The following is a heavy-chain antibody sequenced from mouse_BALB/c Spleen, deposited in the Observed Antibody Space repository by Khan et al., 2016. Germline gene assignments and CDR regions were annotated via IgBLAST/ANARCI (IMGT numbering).Heavy chain of an antibody. Sequence: VQLQESGAELARPGASVKLSCKASGYTFTSYWMQWVKQRPGQGLEWIGAIYPGDGDTRYTQTFKGKATLTADKSSSTAYVQLSSLASEDSAVYCCARGNSYYDYDYWGQGTTLTVSS. CDR2: IYPGDGDT. D-gene: IGHD2-4*01. V-gene: IGHV1-87*01. CDR3: ARGNSYYDYDY. J-gene: IGHJ2*01. CDR1: GYTFTSYW.